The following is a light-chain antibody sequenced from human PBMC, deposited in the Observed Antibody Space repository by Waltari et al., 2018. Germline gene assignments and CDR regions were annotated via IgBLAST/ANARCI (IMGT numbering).Light chain of an antibody. V-gene: IGLV1-40*01. J-gene: IGLJ2*01. Sequence: QSVLTQPPSVSGAPGQRVTISCTGSSSNIGAGYDVQWYQQLPGTAPKLLIYVNSNRPSGVPDRFSGSKSGTSASLAITGLQAEDEADYYCQSYDSSLSGSVVFGGGTKLSVL. CDR2: VNS. CDR3: QSYDSSLSGSVV. CDR1: SSNIGAGYD.